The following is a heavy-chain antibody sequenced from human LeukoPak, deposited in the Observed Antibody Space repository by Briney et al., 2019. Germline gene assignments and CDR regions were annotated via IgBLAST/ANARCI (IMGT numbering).Heavy chain of an antibody. CDR2: IYHSGSS. J-gene: IGHJ4*02. V-gene: IGHV4-38-2*02. Sequence: SETLSLTCTVSGYSISSGYYWGWIRQPPGKGLEWIGNIYHSGSSHYNPSLKSRVTISIDTSKNQFALKLRSVTAADTAAYYCARAGGSGNYQPYYSDYWGQGILVTVSS. CDR1: GYSISSGYY. D-gene: IGHD3-10*01. CDR3: ARAGGSGNYQPYYSDY.